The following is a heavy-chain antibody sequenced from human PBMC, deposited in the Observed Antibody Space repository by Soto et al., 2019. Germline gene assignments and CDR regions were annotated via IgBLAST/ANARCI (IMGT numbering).Heavy chain of an antibody. J-gene: IGHJ3*02. Sequence: QVQLVQSGAEVKKPGSSVKVSCKASGGTFSSYTISWVRQAPGQGLEWMGRIIPILGIANYEQKFQGRVTITADKSTSTAYMDLSSLRSEDTAVYYCARDRFYCSGGSCYSIDAFDIWGQGTMVTVSS. D-gene: IGHD2-15*01. V-gene: IGHV1-69*08. CDR2: IIPILGIA. CDR3: ARDRFYCSGGSCYSIDAFDI. CDR1: GGTFSSYT.